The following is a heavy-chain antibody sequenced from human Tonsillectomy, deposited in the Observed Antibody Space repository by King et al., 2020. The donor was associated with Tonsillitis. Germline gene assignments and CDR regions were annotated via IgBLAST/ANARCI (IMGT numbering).Heavy chain of an antibody. J-gene: IGHJ4*02. CDR1: GGSISSSNW. D-gene: IGHD3-10*01. Sequence: VQLQESGPGLVKPSGTLSLTCAVSGGSISSSNWWNWVRQPPGKGLEWIGEIHHSGSTNYNPSLKSRVTISVDKSKNQFSLKLSSVTAADTAVYYCERSGGDYHGSGSHYNFFDYWGQGTLVTVSS. CDR3: ERSGGDYHGSGSHYNFFDY. CDR2: IHHSGST. V-gene: IGHV4-4*02.